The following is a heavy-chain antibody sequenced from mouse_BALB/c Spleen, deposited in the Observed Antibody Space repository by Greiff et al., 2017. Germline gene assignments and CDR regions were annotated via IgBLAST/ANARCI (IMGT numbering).Heavy chain of an antibody. V-gene: IGHV1-9*01. CDR3: ARSRANWDYFDY. D-gene: IGHD4-1*01. CDR2: ILPGSGST. Sequence: QVQLQQSGAELMKPGASVKISCKATGYTFSSYWIEWVKQRPGHGLEWIGEILPGSGSTNYNEKFKGKATFTADTSSNTAYMQLSSLTSEDSAVYYCARSRANWDYFDYWGQGTTLTVSS. J-gene: IGHJ2*01. CDR1: GYTFSSYW.